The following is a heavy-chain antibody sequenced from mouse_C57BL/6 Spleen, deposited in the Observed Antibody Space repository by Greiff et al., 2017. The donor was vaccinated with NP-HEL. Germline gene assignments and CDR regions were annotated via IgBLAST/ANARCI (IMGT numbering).Heavy chain of an antibody. Sequence: QVQLQQSGAELARPGASVKLSCKASGYTFTSYGISWVKQRTGQGLEWIGEIYPRSGNTYYNEKFKGKATLTADKSSSTAYMELRSLTSEDSAVYFCARGEGLGMVTPFDYWGQGTTLTVSS. V-gene: IGHV1-81*01. CDR2: IYPRSGNT. D-gene: IGHD2-2*01. CDR1: GYTFTSYG. CDR3: ARGEGLGMVTPFDY. J-gene: IGHJ2*01.